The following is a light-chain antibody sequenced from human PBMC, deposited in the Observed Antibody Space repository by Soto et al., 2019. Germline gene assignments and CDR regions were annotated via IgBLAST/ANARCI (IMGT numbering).Light chain of an antibody. CDR1: QTITTH. J-gene: IGKJ1*01. CDR3: HQTYNIPWT. V-gene: IGKV1-39*01. Sequence: DIQMTQSPSSLSASVGDRVTITCRASQTITTHVNWYQQKPGKAPKLLIYAASSLQSGVPSRFSGCGSGTDFTLTISSLQPEDFATYWCHQTYNIPWTFGQGTKVEIK. CDR2: AAS.